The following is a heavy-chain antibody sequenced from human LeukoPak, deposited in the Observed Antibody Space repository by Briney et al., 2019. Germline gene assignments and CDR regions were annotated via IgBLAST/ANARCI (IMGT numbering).Heavy chain of an antibody. J-gene: IGHJ4*02. CDR3: AREKYYVFV. CDR2: IYYSGST. V-gene: IGHV4-30-4*01. Sequence: SQTLSLTCPVSVGFISRGDYYWSCIRQPPGKGLEWIGYIYYSGSTYYNRSLKSRVTISEDTSKNQFSLKLSSVTAADTDVYYCAREKYYVFVWGQGTLVTVSS. D-gene: IGHD1-26*01. CDR1: VGFISRGDYY.